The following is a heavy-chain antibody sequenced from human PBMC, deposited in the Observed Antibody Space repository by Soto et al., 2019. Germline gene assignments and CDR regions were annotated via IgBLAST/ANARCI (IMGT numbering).Heavy chain of an antibody. CDR2: IGAYNGNT. CDR1: GYTFTNYG. V-gene: IGHV1-18*01. Sequence: QVQLLQSGAEVKKPGASVKVSCKASGYTFTNYGITWLRQAPGQGLEWMGWIGAYNGNTHYTERLQGRVTMTTDTSTSTAYMELRGLRSDDSAVYYCARVRRLVGYFYYYMDVWGNGTTVTVSS. J-gene: IGHJ6*03. D-gene: IGHD6-6*01. CDR3: ARVRRLVGYFYYYMDV.